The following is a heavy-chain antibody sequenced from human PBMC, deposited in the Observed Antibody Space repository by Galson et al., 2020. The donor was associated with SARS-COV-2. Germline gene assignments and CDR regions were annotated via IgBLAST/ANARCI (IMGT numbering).Heavy chain of an antibody. CDR3: ARDDLQQLPYYYYGMDV. Sequence: QLGESLKISCAASGFTFSSYGMHWVRQAPGKGLEWVAVIWYDGSNKYYADSVKGRFTIPRDNSKNTLYLQMNSLRAEDTAVYYCARDDLQQLPYYYYGMDVWGQGTTVTVSS. J-gene: IGHJ6*02. V-gene: IGHV3-33*01. D-gene: IGHD6-13*01. CDR2: IWYDGSNK. CDR1: GFTFSSYG.